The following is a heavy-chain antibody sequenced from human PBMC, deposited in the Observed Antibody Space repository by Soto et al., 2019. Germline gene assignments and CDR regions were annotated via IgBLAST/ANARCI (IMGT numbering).Heavy chain of an antibody. J-gene: IGHJ6*02. CDR3: ARLSEIYYYYGMDV. CDR1: GLTFSSYG. CDR2: IWYDGSNK. Sequence: GGSLRLPCAASGLTFSSYGMHWVRQAPGKGLEWVAVIWYDGSNKYYADSVKGRFTISRDNSKNTLYLQMNSLRAEDTAVYYCARLSEIYYYYGMDVWGQGTTVTVSS. V-gene: IGHV3-33*01.